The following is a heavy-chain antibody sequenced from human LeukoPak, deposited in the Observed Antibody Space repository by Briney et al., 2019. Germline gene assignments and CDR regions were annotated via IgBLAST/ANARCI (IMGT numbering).Heavy chain of an antibody. V-gene: IGHV4-59*08. CDR2: IYYSGGT. Sequence: SETLSLTCTVSGGSISSYYWSWIRQPPGKGLEWIGYIYYSGGTNYNPSLKSRVTISVDTSKNQFSLKLSSVTAADTAVYYCARSYDSSVADAFDIWGQGTMVTVSS. J-gene: IGHJ3*02. D-gene: IGHD3-22*01. CDR1: GGSISSYY. CDR3: ARSYDSSVADAFDI.